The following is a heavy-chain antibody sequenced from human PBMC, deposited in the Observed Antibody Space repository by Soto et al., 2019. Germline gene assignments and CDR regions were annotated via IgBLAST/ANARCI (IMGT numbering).Heavy chain of an antibody. D-gene: IGHD3-22*01. V-gene: IGHV3-30-3*01. CDR1: GFTFSSYA. J-gene: IGHJ4*02. CDR3: ARSVGYDSSGPADY. Sequence: GGSLRLSXAASGFTFSSYAMHWVRQAPGKGLEWVAVISYDGSNKYYADSVKGRFTISRDNSKNTLYLQMNSLRAEDTAVYYCARSVGYDSSGPADYWGQGTLVTVS. CDR2: ISYDGSNK.